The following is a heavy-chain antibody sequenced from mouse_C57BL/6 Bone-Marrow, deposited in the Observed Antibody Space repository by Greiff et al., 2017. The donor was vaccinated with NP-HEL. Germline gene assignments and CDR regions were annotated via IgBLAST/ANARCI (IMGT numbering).Heavy chain of an antibody. D-gene: IGHD1-1*01. J-gene: IGHJ2*01. V-gene: IGHV1-69*01. Sequence: VQLQQPGAELVMPGASVKLSCKASGYTFTSYWMHWVKQRPGQGLEWIGEIDPSDSYTNYNQKFKGKSTLTVDKSSSTAYMQLSSLTSEDSAVYYGARSASTVVAPYFDYWGQGTTLTVSS. CDR3: ARSASTVVAPYFDY. CDR2: IDPSDSYT. CDR1: GYTFTSYW.